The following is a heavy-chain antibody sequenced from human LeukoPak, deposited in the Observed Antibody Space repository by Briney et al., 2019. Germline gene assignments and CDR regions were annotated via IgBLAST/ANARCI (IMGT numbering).Heavy chain of an antibody. Sequence: PSETLSLTCTVSGGSLSSYYWSWIRPPPGKGLEWIGYICYSGSTNDNPSLQSRVTISVDTSKNQFSLRLSSVTAADTAVYYCVRDVPSGYFDYWGQGALVTVSS. V-gene: IGHV4-59*12. J-gene: IGHJ4*02. D-gene: IGHD3-22*01. CDR2: ICYSGST. CDR3: VRDVPSGYFDY. CDR1: GGSLSSYY.